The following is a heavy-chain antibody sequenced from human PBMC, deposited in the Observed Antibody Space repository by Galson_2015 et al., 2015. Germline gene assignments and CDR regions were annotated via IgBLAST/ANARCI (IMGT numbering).Heavy chain of an antibody. Sequence: QSGEEVIKPGESLSISCKGSGYGFPRYWVGWVRQMPGKGLVWMGTIYPGESDTRYSPSLQSQVTISADKSISTAYLQWSSLKAWDTAMYYCARHQGGGNSAPYYFDYWGQGTLVTVSS. CDR1: GYGFPRYW. CDR3: ARHQGGGNSAPYYFDY. V-gene: IGHV5-51*01. J-gene: IGHJ4*02. D-gene: IGHD4-23*01. CDR2: IYPGESDT.